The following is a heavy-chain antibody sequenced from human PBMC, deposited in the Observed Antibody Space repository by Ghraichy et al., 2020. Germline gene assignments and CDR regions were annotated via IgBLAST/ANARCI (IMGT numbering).Heavy chain of an antibody. CDR1: GFSFSSYA. D-gene: IGHD6-13*01. J-gene: IGHJ4*02. Sequence: GESLNISCTASGFSFSSYAMSWVRLAPGRGLEWVAGIKSRGDRVFYADSVNGRFTISRDNSRNMLVLQMSSLRAEDTAIYFCAKEMTAAGNPDFDSWGQGTRVIVSS. V-gene: IGHV3-23*01. CDR2: IKSRGDRV. CDR3: AKEMTAAGNPDFDS.